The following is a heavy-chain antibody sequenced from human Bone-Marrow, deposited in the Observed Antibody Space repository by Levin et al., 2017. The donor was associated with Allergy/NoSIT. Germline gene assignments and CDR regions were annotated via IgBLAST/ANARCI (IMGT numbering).Heavy chain of an antibody. J-gene: IGHJ6*02. Sequence: PGGSLRLSCTASGFNFSNYAMHWVRQAPGKGLEWVAIISHDRNNVYYADSVEGRVTVSRDNSKKTLDLQLNSLRAEDTAVYYCARDLTVDMVKIYATLHGLAVWGPVTTVTVSS. CDR2: ISHDRNNV. CDR1: GFNFSNYA. D-gene: IGHD5-24*01. CDR3: ARDLTVDMVKIYATLHGLAV. V-gene: IGHV3-30*04.